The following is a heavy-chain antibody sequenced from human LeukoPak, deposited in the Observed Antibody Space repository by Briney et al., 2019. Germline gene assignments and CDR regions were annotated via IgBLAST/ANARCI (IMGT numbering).Heavy chain of an antibody. D-gene: IGHD1/OR15-1a*01. V-gene: IGHV3-53*01. CDR2: IYSGGST. CDR1: GFSRSSNY. CDR3: ATGGRSGVALEQ. Sequence: PGGSLRLTCVDPGFSRSSNYMTWVRQAPGKGLKWITLIYSGGSTYYADSVMGRFTISRDNSKTTLFLQMNSLKAEDTAVYYCATGGRSGVALEQWGQGTLVTVSS. J-gene: IGHJ4*02.